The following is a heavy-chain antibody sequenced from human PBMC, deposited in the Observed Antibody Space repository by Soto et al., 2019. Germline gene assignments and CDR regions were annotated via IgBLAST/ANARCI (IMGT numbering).Heavy chain of an antibody. J-gene: IGHJ4*02. V-gene: IGHV4-31*03. CDR1: GGSISSGGYY. CDR3: ARDEDYGERAY. D-gene: IGHD4-17*01. Sequence: QVQLQESGPGLVKPSQTLSLTCTVSGGSISSGGYYWSWIRQHPGKGLEWIGYIYYSGSTYYNPSLQIRGTISVDTPKNQFSLKLSSVTAADTDVYYCARDEDYGERAYWGQGTLVTVSS. CDR2: IYYSGST.